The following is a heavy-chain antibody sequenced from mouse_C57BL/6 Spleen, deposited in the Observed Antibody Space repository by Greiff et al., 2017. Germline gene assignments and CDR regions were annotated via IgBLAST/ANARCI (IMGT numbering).Heavy chain of an antibody. Sequence: EVQLQQSGAELVKPGASVKLSCTASGFNIKDYYMHWVKQRTEQGLEWIGRIDPEDGETKYAPKFQGKATITADTSSNTAYLQLSSLTSGDTAVYSCASPCRPFGDGSSSPFAYWGQGTLVTVSA. V-gene: IGHV14-2*01. CDR1: GFNIKDYY. D-gene: IGHD1-1*01. CDR2: IDPEDGET. CDR3: ASPCRPFGDGSSSPFAY. J-gene: IGHJ3*01.